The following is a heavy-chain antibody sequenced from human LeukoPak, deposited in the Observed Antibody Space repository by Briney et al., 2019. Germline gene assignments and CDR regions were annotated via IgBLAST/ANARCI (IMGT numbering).Heavy chain of an antibody. CDR1: GGSISSYY. Sequence: SETLSLTCTVSGGSISSYYWSWIRQPPGKGLEWIGYIYYSGSTNYNPSLKSRVTISVDTSKNQFSLKLSSVTAADTAVYYCASLYGLFGMDVWGQGTTVTVSS. J-gene: IGHJ6*02. V-gene: IGHV4-59*08. D-gene: IGHD3-10*01. CDR3: ASLYGLFGMDV. CDR2: IYYSGST.